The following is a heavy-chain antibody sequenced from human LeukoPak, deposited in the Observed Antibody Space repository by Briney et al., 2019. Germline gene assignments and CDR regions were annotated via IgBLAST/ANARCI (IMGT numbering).Heavy chain of an antibody. V-gene: IGHV4-4*09. CDR2: IYTSGST. CDR1: GGSISSYY. Sequence: SETLSLTCTVSGGSISSYYWSWIRQPPGNGLEWIGYIYTSGSTNYNPSLKSRVTISVDTSKNQFSLKLSSVTAADTAVYYCARHDYGDYGFDYWGQGTLVTVSS. CDR3: ARHDYGDYGFDY. J-gene: IGHJ4*02. D-gene: IGHD4-17*01.